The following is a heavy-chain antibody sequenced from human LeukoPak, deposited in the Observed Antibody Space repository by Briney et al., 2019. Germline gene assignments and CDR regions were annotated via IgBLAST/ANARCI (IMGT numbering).Heavy chain of an antibody. V-gene: IGHV3-23*01. D-gene: IGHD3-3*01. CDR1: GFTFSSYA. CDR2: ISGSGGST. CDR3: AKCPSIFGVVTTY. Sequence: GGSLRLSCAASGFTFSSYAMGWVRQAPGKGLEWVSAISGSGGSTYYADSVKGRFTISRDNSKNTLYLQMNSLRAEDTAVYYCAKCPSIFGVVTTYWGQGTLVTVSS. J-gene: IGHJ4*02.